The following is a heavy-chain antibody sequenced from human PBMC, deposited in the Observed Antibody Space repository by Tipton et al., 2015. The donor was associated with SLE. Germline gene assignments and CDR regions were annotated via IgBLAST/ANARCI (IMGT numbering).Heavy chain of an antibody. J-gene: IGHJ4*02. V-gene: IGHV1-3*01. CDR2: INAGNGNT. CDR1: GYTFTSYA. CDR3: ARSSIAAAGTYFDY. Sequence: QVQLVQSGPEVKKPGASVKVSCKASGYTFTSYAMHWVRQAPGQRLEWMGWINAGNGNTKYSQKFQGRVTITRDTSASTAYMELSSLRSEDTAVYYCARSSIAAAGTYFDYWGQGTLVTVSS. D-gene: IGHD6-13*01.